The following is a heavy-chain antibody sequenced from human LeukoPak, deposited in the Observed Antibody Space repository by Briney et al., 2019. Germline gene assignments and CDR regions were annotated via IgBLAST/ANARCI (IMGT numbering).Heavy chain of an antibody. J-gene: IGHJ4*02. CDR3: ARRGIGSSWYSADY. V-gene: IGHV4-39*01. CDR1: GGSISSSSYY. Sequence: SETLSLTCTVSGGSISSSSYYWGWIRQPPGKGLEWIVSIYYSGSTYYNPSLKSRVTISVDTSKNQFSLKLSSVTAADTAVYYCARRGIGSSWYSADYWGQGTLVTVSS. CDR2: IYYSGST. D-gene: IGHD6-13*01.